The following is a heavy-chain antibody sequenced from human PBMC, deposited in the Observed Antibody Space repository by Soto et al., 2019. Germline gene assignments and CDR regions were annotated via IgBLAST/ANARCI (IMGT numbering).Heavy chain of an antibody. J-gene: IGHJ4*02. CDR1: GGTFSSYA. CDR3: ARSRGKDWSSSWAYFDY. D-gene: IGHD6-13*01. Sequence: QVQLVQSGAEVKKPGSAVKVSCKASGGTFSSYAIRWVRQAPGQGLEWMGGIIPIFGTANYAQKFQGRVTITADESTSTAYMELSSLRSEDTAVYYCARSRGKDWSSSWAYFDYWGQGTLVTVSS. CDR2: IIPIFGTA. V-gene: IGHV1-69*01.